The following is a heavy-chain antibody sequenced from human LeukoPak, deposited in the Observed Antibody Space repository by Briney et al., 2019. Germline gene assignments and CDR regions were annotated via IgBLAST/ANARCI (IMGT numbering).Heavy chain of an antibody. J-gene: IGHJ6*02. CDR3: ARSEYYYGLDV. V-gene: IGHV1-2*02. D-gene: IGHD6-6*01. Sequence: ASVKVSCKASGYTFSGYYMHWVRQAPGQGLEWMGWINFNSSGTNYAQKFQGRVTMTRDTSISTAYMELSRLRSDDTAVYHCARSEYYYGLDVWGQGTTVTVSS. CDR2: INFNSSGT. CDR1: GYTFSGYY.